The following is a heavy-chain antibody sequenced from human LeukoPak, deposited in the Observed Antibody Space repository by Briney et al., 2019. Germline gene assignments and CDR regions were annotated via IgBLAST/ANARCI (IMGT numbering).Heavy chain of an antibody. V-gene: IGHV3-33*01. CDR2: IWNDGSNK. CDR3: ARDRGYSYAHPLDY. J-gene: IGHJ4*02. D-gene: IGHD5-18*01. Sequence: GGSLRLSCAASGFSFSSYSMHWVHQTPGKGLDWVALIWNDGSNKYYADSVTGRFTISRDNSKNTLYLQMNSLKADDTAVYYCARDRGYSYAHPLDYWGQGTLVTVSA. CDR1: GFSFSSYS.